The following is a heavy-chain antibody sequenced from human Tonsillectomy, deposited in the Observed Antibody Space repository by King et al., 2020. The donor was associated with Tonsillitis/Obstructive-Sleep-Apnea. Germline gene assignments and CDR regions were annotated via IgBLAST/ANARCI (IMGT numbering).Heavy chain of an antibody. Sequence: VQLVESGGGLVQPGGSLRLSCAASGFTFSSYAMSWVRQAPGKGLEWVSAISGSGGSTYYADSVKGRFTISRDNSKNTLYLQMNSLRAEDTAVYYCAPLPVYYYDSSGYYQNYGMDVWGQGTTVTVSS. J-gene: IGHJ6*02. CDR2: ISGSGGST. CDR1: GFTFSSYA. CDR3: APLPVYYYDSSGYYQNYGMDV. D-gene: IGHD3-22*01. V-gene: IGHV3-23*04.